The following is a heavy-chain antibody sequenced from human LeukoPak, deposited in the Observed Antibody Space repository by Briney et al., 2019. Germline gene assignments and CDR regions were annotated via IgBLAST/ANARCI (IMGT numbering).Heavy chain of an antibody. V-gene: IGHV1-46*01. J-gene: IGHJ3*02. CDR1: GYTFTSYY. Sequence: ASVKVSCKASGYTFTSYYMNWVRQAPGQGLEWMGRINPSGGSTSYAQKFQGRVTMTRDTSTSTTYKELSSLRSEDTTAFYCARDRLSGEGGFDIWGQGTGITVSS. CDR2: INPSGGST. CDR3: ARDRLSGEGGFDI. D-gene: IGHD1-26*01.